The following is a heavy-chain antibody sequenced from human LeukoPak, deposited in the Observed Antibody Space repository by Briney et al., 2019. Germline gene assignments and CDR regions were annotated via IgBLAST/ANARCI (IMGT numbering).Heavy chain of an antibody. D-gene: IGHD4-17*01. CDR2: ISFSGSNV. J-gene: IGHJ4*02. Sequence: GGSLRLSRAASGFTFSSYGMYWVRQAPGKGLEWVSYISFSGSNVHYADSVKGRFTISRDNSKSTLFLQMNSLRPEDTAVYYCAKPTAGSPTAAGLDYWGQGTLVTVSS. CDR3: AKPTAGSPTAAGLDY. V-gene: IGHV3-30*02. CDR1: GFTFSSYG.